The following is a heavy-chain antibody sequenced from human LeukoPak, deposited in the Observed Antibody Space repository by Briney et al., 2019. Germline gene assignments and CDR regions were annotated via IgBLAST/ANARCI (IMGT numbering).Heavy chain of an antibody. CDR2: MNPNSGNT. D-gene: IGHD3-16*01. V-gene: IGHV1-8*03. CDR1: GYTFTSYD. Sequence: GASVKVSCKASGYTFTSYDINWVRQATGQGLEWMGWMNPNSGNTGYAQKFQGRVTITRNTSISTAYMELSSLRSEDTAVYYCAGWATFGGAAADYWGQGTLVTVSS. J-gene: IGHJ4*02. CDR3: AGWATFGGAAADY.